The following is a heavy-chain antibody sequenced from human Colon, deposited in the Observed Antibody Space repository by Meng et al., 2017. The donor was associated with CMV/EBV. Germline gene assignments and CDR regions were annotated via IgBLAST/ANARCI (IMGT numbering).Heavy chain of an antibody. CDR1: GFALSPYY. D-gene: IGHD2-2*01. J-gene: IGHJ4*02. Sequence: GGSLRLSCAASGFALSPYYMNWVRQAPGKGLEWVSSLSSSSRNIYYADSVRGRFTISRDNAENSLYLQMNNLIADDTAIYYCARGRGYCSSTGCYSNFDYWGQGALVTVSS. CDR3: ARGRGYCSSTGCYSNFDY. V-gene: IGHV3-21*01. CDR2: LSSSSRNI.